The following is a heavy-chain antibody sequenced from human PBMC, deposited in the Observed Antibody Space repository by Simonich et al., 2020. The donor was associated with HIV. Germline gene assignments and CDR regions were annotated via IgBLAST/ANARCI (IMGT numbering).Heavy chain of an antibody. V-gene: IGHV4-34*01. D-gene: IGHD6-13*01. J-gene: IGHJ1*01. CDR3: ARLTAGGLGEYFQH. Sequence: QVQLQQWGAGLLKPSETLSLTCAVYGGSVSGYYWRWIRQPPGKGRGWIGEINHRGSTNYNPSLKSRGTISVDTSKNQFSLKLSSVTAADTAVYYCARLTAGGLGEYFQHWGQGTLVTVSS. CDR2: INHRGST. CDR1: GGSVSGYY.